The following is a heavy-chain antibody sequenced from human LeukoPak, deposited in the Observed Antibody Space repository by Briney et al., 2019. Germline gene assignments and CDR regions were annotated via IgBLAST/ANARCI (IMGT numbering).Heavy chain of an antibody. CDR1: GGSFSGYY. J-gene: IGHJ4*02. V-gene: IGHV4-34*01. CDR3: AIPYNWNDVFDY. D-gene: IGHD1-20*01. Sequence: SETLSLTCAVYGGSFSGYYWSWIRQPPGKGLEWIGEINHSGSTNYNPSLKSRVTISVDTSKNQFSLKLSSVTAADTAVYYCAIPYNWNDVFDYWGQGTLVTVSS. CDR2: INHSGST.